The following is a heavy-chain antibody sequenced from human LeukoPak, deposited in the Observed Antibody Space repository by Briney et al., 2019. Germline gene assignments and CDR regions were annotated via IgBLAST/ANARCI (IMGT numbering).Heavy chain of an antibody. CDR2: IYYSGST. CDR1: GGSISSYY. CDR3: ARDSS. Sequence: SETLSLTCTVSGGSISSYYWSWIRQPPGKGLEWIGYIYYSGSTYYNPSLKSRVTISVDTSKNQFSLKPSSVTAADTAVYYCARDSSWDQGTLVTVSS. V-gene: IGHV4-30-4*08. J-gene: IGHJ5*02.